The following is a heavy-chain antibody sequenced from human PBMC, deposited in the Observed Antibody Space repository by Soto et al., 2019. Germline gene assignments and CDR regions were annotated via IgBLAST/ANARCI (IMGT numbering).Heavy chain of an antibody. CDR3: AKDRGGCSSTSCPPRLFDY. CDR2: ISGSGGST. CDR1: GFTFSSYA. V-gene: IGHV3-23*01. D-gene: IGHD2-2*01. Sequence: EVQLLESGGGLVQPGGSLRLSCAASGFTFSSYAMSWVRQAPGKGLEWVSGISGSGGSTYYADSVKGRFTISRDNYKNTLYLQMNSLRAQDTAVYYCAKDRGGCSSTSCPPRLFDYWGQGTRVTVSS. J-gene: IGHJ4*02.